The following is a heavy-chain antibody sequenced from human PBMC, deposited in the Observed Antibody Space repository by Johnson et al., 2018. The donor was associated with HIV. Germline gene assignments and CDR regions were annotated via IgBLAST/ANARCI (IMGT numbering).Heavy chain of an antibody. V-gene: IGHV3-33*06. Sequence: QVQLVESGGGVVQPRRSLRLSCAASGFAFSGYGMHWVRQAAGKGLEWVAVIWYDGSNKYYADSVKGRFTISRDNSKNTLYLQMNRLRAEDTAVYYCAKDSMGFNWNQFEAFDIWGQGTMVTVSS. CDR1: GFAFSGYG. J-gene: IGHJ3*02. CDR2: IWYDGSNK. D-gene: IGHD1-20*01. CDR3: AKDSMGFNWNQFEAFDI.